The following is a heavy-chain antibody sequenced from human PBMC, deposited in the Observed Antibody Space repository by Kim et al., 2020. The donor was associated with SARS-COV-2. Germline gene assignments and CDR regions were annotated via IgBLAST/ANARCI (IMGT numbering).Heavy chain of an antibody. D-gene: IGHD3-16*01. Sequence: GGSLRLSCAASGFTFSSYWMSWVRQAPGKGLEWVASIKQDASVISYVDSVRGRFTISRDNAKNSLSLQMDSLRAEDTALYFCARPYRGGSFDIWAQGTMV. CDR3: ARPYRGGSFDI. CDR1: GFTFSSYW. J-gene: IGHJ3*02. V-gene: IGHV3-7*01. CDR2: IKQDASVI.